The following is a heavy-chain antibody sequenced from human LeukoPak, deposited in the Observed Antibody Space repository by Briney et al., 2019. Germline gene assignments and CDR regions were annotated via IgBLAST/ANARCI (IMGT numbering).Heavy chain of an antibody. J-gene: IGHJ3*02. D-gene: IGHD1-14*01. Sequence: SETLSLTCTVSGASIRSSYWNWSRQPAGKGLEWIGIFYTSGSTNYNPSLKSRVTMSVDTSKNQFSLNLTSVTAADTAVYFCASKTAGGTFDIWGHGTMVTVSS. CDR2: FYTSGST. CDR1: GASIRSSY. CDR3: ASKTAGGTFDI. V-gene: IGHV4-4*07.